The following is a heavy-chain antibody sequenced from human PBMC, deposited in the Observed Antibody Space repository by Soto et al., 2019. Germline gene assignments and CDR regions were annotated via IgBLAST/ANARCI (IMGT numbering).Heavy chain of an antibody. CDR1: GGSISSGDYY. CDR3: ARATYSNYGYYHYGVDV. J-gene: IGHJ6*02. Sequence: SETLSLTCTVSGGSISSGDYYWSWIRQPPGKGLEWIGYIYYSGSTNYNPSLKSRVTISVDTSRNQFSLKLNSVTAADTAVYYCARATYSNYGYYHYGVDVWGQGTTVTVSS. V-gene: IGHV4-61*08. CDR2: IYYSGST. D-gene: IGHD4-4*01.